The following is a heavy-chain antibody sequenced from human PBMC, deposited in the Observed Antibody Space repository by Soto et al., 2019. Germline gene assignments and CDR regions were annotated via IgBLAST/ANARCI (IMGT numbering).Heavy chain of an antibody. J-gene: IGHJ4*02. V-gene: IGHV3-11*01. D-gene: IGHD6-19*01. CDR2: ISSTGRTI. CDR1: GFTFSNYY. Sequence: LRLSCGASGFTFSNYYMSWIRQAPGKGLEWVSYISSTGRTIYYADSVKGRFTVSRDNAQNSLSLNLNSLRVEDTAVYYCARSYSSGWEFDYWGQGTQVTVSS. CDR3: ARSYSSGWEFDY.